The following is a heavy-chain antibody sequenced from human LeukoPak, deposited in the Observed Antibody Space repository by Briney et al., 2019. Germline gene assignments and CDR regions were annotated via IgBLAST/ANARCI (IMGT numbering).Heavy chain of an antibody. CDR2: LYRDGSA. CDR3: ARDDFGDYGHCGMDV. CDR1: GFTVGNNH. D-gene: IGHD4-17*01. J-gene: IGHJ6*02. V-gene: IGHV3-53*01. Sequence: GGSLRLSCAASGFTVGNNHMSWLRQAPGKGLERVSVLYRDGSAYYANSVKGRFTFSRDNSKNTLYLQINSLRAEDTAVYYCARDDFGDYGHCGMDVWGQGTTVTVSS.